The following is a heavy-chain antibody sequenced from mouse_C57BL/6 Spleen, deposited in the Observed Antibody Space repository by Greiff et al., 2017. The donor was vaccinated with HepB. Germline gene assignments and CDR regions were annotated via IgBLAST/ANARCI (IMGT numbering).Heavy chain of an antibody. CDR2: IYPRDGST. V-gene: IGHV1-78*01. CDR1: GYTFTDHT. J-gene: IGHJ2*01. Sequence: FQLQQSDAELVKPGASVKISCKVSGYTFTDHTIHWMKQRPEQGLEWIGYIYPRDGSTKYNEKFKGKATLTADKSSSTAYMQLNSLTSEDSAVYFCARRNYGNYVDFDYWGQGTTLTVSS. CDR3: ARRNYGNYVDFDY. D-gene: IGHD2-1*01.